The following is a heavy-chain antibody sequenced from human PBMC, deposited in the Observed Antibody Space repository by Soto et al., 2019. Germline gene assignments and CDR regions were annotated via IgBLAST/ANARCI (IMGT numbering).Heavy chain of an antibody. CDR1: GGDISSYY. CDR3: ARDPGLTSAFGGRIVNRGSFDP. V-gene: IGHV4-59*01. J-gene: IGHJ5*02. D-gene: IGHD3-16*01. Sequence: QVQLQESGPGLVKPSETLSLTCTVSGGDISSYYWSWMRQPPGKGLEWIGYIHYSGSTNYNPAPTRSDSLSDEPSKNPVSRTRTPVNAADTALTYCARDPGLTSAFGGRIVNRGSFDPWGQRTLGTVSS. CDR2: IHYSGST.